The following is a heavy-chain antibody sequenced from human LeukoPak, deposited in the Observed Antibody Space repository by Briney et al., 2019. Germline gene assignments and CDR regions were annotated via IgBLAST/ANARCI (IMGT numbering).Heavy chain of an antibody. Sequence: GGSLRLSCAASGFTFSSYAMSWVRQAPGKGLEWVSSISSSSYIYYADSVKGRFTISRDNAKNSLYLQMNSLRAEDTAVYYCARDARTLYYYDSSGYQEVWFDPWGQGTLVTVSS. CDR3: ARDARTLYYYDSSGYQEVWFDP. CDR2: ISSSSYI. J-gene: IGHJ5*02. CDR1: GFTFSSYA. V-gene: IGHV3-21*01. D-gene: IGHD3-22*01.